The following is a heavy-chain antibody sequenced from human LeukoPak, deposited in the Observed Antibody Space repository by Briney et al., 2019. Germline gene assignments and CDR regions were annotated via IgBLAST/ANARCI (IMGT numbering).Heavy chain of an antibody. CDR2: INPNSGGT. J-gene: IGHJ6*03. CDR1: GYSFTGYY. V-gene: IGHV1-2*06. CDR3: ARGLEVVLTTGYYYYYMDV. Sequence: ASVKVSCKASGYSFTGYYIHWVRQAPGQGLEWMGRINPNSGGTNYAQKFQGRVTMTRDTSIRAAYMELSRLRSDDTAAYYCARGLEVVLTTGYYYYYMDVWGKGTTVTVSS. D-gene: IGHD2-15*01.